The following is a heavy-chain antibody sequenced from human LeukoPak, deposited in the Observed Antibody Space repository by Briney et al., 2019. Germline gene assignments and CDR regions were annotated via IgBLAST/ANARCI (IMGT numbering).Heavy chain of an antibody. CDR1: GFTFSSYA. Sequence: GGSLRLSCAASGFTFSSYAMHWVRQAPGKGLEWVAVISYDGSNKYYADSVKGRFTISRDNSKNTLYLQMNSLRAEDTAVYYCASTDWFGELPDAFDIWGQGTMVTVSS. D-gene: IGHD3-10*01. J-gene: IGHJ3*02. CDR2: ISYDGSNK. CDR3: ASTDWFGELPDAFDI. V-gene: IGHV3-30-3*01.